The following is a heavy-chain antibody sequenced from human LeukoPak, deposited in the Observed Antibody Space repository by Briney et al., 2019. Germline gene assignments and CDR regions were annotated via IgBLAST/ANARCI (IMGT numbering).Heavy chain of an antibody. CDR2: IIPIFGTA. J-gene: IGHJ5*02. CDR1: GGTFSSYA. CDR3: ARGVAPKGNWFDP. V-gene: IGHV1-69*06. Sequence: SVKVSCKASGGTFSSYAISWVRQAPGQGLEWMGGIIPIFGTANYAQKFQGRVTITADKSTSTAYMELSSLRSEDTAVYYCARGVAPKGNWFDPWGQGTLVTVSS. D-gene: IGHD2-15*01.